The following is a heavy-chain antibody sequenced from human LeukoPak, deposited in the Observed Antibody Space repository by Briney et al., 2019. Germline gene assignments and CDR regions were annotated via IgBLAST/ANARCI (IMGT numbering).Heavy chain of an antibody. CDR3: ATLYGDYVNSDY. CDR1: GYTFSDYY. V-gene: IGHV1-2*02. J-gene: IGHJ4*02. D-gene: IGHD4-17*01. Sequence: ASVKVSCKASGYTFSDYYMHWVRQAPGQGFEWMGWINPNAGGTNYAQKFQGRVTMTRDTSISTAYMELSRLRSDDTAVYCCATLYGDYVNSDYWGQGTLVSVSS. CDR2: INPNAGGT.